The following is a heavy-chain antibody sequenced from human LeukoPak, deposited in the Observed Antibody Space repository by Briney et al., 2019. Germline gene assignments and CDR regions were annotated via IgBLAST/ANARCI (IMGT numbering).Heavy chain of an antibody. CDR1: GFTFSSYS. J-gene: IGHJ4*02. CDR3: ARELRGTLYY. D-gene: IGHD4-17*01. Sequence: AGGSLRLSCAASGFTFSSYSMNWVRQAPGKGLEWVANIKQDGSEKYYVDSVKGRFTISRDNAKNSLYLQMNSLRAEDTAVYYCARELRGTLYYWGQGTLVTVSS. V-gene: IGHV3-7*01. CDR2: IKQDGSEK.